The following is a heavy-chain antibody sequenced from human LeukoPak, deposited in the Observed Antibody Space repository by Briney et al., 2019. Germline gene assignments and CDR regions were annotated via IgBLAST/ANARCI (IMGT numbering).Heavy chain of an antibody. CDR1: GDSISSHY. V-gene: IGHV4-59*11. CDR3: TRAPRKAWFDP. CDR2: TSYSGNT. J-gene: IGHJ5*02. D-gene: IGHD1-14*01. Sequence: SETLSLTCTVSGDSISSHYWSWIRQPPGKGLEWIGYTSYSGNTNYNPSLKSRVTMSVDTSRKQFSLRLTSVTAADTAVYYCTRAPRKAWFDPWGQGTLATVSS.